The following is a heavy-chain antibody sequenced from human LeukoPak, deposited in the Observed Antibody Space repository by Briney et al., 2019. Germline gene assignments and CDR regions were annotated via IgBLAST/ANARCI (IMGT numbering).Heavy chain of an antibody. CDR3: ARAGTTVDAFDI. J-gene: IGHJ3*02. CDR1: GGSISSSSYY. CDR2: ISTIGST. V-gene: IGHV4-39*07. Sequence: SETLSLTCTVSGGSISSSSYYWGWIRQPPGKGLEWIGRISTIGSTNYHPSLNSQVTISIDTSKNQFSLKLSSVTAADTAVYYCARAGTTVDAFDIWGQGTMVTVSS. D-gene: IGHD4-17*01.